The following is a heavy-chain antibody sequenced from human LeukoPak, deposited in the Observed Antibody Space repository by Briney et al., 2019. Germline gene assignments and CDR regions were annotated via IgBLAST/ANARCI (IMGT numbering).Heavy chain of an antibody. CDR3: ARGPYYDFWSGYSVFDY. Sequence: SETLSLTCAVYGGSFSGYYWSWIRQPPGKGLEWIGEIYHSGSTNYNPSLKSRVTISVDTSKNQFSLKLSSVTAADTAVYYCARGPYYDFWSGYSVFDYWGQGTLVTVSS. J-gene: IGHJ4*02. CDR2: IYHSGST. CDR1: GGSFSGYY. D-gene: IGHD3-3*01. V-gene: IGHV4-34*01.